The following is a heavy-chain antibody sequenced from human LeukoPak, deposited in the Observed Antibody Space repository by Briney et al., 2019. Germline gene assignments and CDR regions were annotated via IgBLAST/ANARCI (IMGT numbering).Heavy chain of an antibody. CDR1: GFTFSGFW. CDR2: ISFDGSDA. Sequence: GGSLRLSCAASGFTFSGFWMHWVRQAPGKGLVWVSCISFDGSDATYADSVKGRFTISRDNAKNTLHLQMDSLTVEDTAVYYCARDRPESGYDNDYWGQGTLVTVSS. V-gene: IGHV3-74*01. CDR3: ARDRPESGYDNDY. D-gene: IGHD5-12*01. J-gene: IGHJ4*02.